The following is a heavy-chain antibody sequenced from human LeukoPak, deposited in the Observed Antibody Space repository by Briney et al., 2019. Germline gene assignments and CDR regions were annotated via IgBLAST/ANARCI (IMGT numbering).Heavy chain of an antibody. CDR1: GFTFSSYE. Sequence: PGGSLRLSCAASGFTFSSYEMNWVRQAPGKGLEWVSYISSSGSTIYYADSVKGRFTISRDNAKNSLYLQMNSLRAEDMAVYYCARVGRSGYDSRVFDYWGQGTLVTVSS. CDR2: ISSSGSTI. J-gene: IGHJ4*02. V-gene: IGHV3-48*03. CDR3: ARVGRSGYDSRVFDY. D-gene: IGHD5-12*01.